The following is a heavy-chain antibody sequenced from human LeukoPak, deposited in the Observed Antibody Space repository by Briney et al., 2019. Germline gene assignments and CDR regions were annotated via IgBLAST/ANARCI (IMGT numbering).Heavy chain of an antibody. V-gene: IGHV3-30*02. CDR1: RFTFNRYD. Sequence: PGGSLRLSCAASRFTFNRYDMHWVRQAPGKGLEWVAFIRYDGSNKYYADSVKGRFTISRDNSKNTLYLQMISLRVEDTAVYYCAKARYCSGGSCFPQLTPDYWGQGTLVIVSS. J-gene: IGHJ4*02. CDR3: AKARYCSGGSCFPQLTPDY. D-gene: IGHD2-15*01. CDR2: IRYDGSNK.